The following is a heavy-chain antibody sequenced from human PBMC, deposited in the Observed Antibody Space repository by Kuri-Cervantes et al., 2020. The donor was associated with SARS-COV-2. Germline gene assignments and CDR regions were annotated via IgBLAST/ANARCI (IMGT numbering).Heavy chain of an antibody. J-gene: IGHJ4*02. CDR1: GFNFNCYS. V-gene: IGHV3-21*06. D-gene: IGHD5/OR15-5a*01. Sequence: GESLKLPCELSGFNFNCYSMVWVRQAPGKGLEGVSSSSSGSTFIKYAESVKRRFTVARDNSKNSLFLQMTRLRADDTAVYYCVSDIGSVSGPKVFDFWGQGSLVTVSS. CDR3: VSDIGSVSGPKVFDF. CDR2: SSSGSTFI.